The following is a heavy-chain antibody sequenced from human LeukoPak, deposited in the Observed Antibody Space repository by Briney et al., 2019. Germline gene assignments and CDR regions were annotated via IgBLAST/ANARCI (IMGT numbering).Heavy chain of an antibody. D-gene: IGHD2-2*01. CDR1: GYTFTSYG. CDR3: ARDFYRLGYCSSTSCYNFDY. J-gene: IGHJ4*02. CDR2: ISAYNGNT. V-gene: IGHV1-18*01. Sequence: GASVKVSCKASGYTFTSYGISWVRQAPGQGLERMGWISAYNGNTNYAQKLQGRVTMTTDTSTSTAYMELRSLRSDDTAVYYCARDFYRLGYCSSTSCYNFDYWGQGTLVTVSS.